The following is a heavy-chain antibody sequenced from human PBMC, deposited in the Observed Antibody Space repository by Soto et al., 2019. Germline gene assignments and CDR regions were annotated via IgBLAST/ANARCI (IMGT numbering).Heavy chain of an antibody. Sequence: EVQLVETGGGLIQPGGSLRLSCAASGFSISSNYMTWVRQAPGKGLEWVSLLYSGGTSYYADSVKGRFTISRDNSKNTRLLQMNRLKSEDTAVYYCARGHQVSTIRVVPGFDYWGQGTLVTVSS. CDR2: LYSGGTS. V-gene: IGHV3-53*02. J-gene: IGHJ4*02. D-gene: IGHD5-12*01. CDR3: ARGHQVSTIRVVPGFDY. CDR1: GFSISSNY.